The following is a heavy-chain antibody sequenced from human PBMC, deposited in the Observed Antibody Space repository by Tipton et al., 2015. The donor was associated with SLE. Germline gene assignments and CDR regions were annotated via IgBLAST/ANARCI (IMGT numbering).Heavy chain of an antibody. V-gene: IGHV4-61*05. CDR3: ARANGDYVQDY. D-gene: IGHD4-17*01. CDR2: IYTSGST. Sequence: TLSLTCTVSGGSISSSSYYWGWIRQPPGKGLEWIGYIYTSGSTNYNPSLKSRVTISVDTSKNQFSLKLSSVTAADTAVYYCARANGDYVQDYWGQGTLVTVSS. J-gene: IGHJ4*02. CDR1: GGSISSSSYY.